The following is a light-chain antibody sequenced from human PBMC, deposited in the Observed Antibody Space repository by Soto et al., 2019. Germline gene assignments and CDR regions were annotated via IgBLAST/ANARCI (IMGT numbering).Light chain of an antibody. V-gene: IGKV1-9*01. CDR2: GAS. Sequence: IQLTQSPSSLSASVGDRVTITCRASQGISTFLAWYQQKPGTAPKLLIYGASTLQSGVPSRFSGSGSGTDFTLTISSLQPEDFATYYCQHLHSFPLTFGGGTTVEI. CDR3: QHLHSFPLT. J-gene: IGKJ4*01. CDR1: QGISTF.